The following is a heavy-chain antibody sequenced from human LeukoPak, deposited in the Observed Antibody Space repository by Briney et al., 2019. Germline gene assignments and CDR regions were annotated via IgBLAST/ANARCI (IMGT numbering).Heavy chain of an antibody. D-gene: IGHD6-19*01. V-gene: IGHV1-2*02. J-gene: IGHJ4*02. CDR1: GYTFTGYY. Sequence: GASVKVSCKASGYTFTGYYIHWVRQAPGQGLEWMGWINPDSGGTNYAQKFQGRVTMTRDTSIRTAYMELSRLRSDDTAVYYCARVLFYSSGNESNRVDYWGQGTQVTVSS. CDR3: ARVLFYSSGNESNRVDY. CDR2: INPDSGGT.